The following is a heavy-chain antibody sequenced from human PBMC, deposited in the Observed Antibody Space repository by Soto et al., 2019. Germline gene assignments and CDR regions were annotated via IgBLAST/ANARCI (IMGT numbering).Heavy chain of an antibody. CDR3: ATTFGYTSGWYRFDY. J-gene: IGHJ4*02. CDR2: IYSSGTT. V-gene: IGHV4-30-4*01. Sequence: SETLSLTCTVSGGSISSGDYYWSWIRQPPGKGLEWIGYIYSSGTTYYNPSLKSRVTISVDTSKNQFSLKLTSVTAADTAVYYCATTFGYTSGWYRFDYWGQGTLVTVSS. D-gene: IGHD6-19*01. CDR1: GGSISSGDYY.